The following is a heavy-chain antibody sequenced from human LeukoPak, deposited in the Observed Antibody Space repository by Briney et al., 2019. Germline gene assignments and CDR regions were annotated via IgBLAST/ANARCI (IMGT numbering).Heavy chain of an antibody. J-gene: IGHJ4*02. D-gene: IGHD3-10*01. CDR2: ISGTGGST. CDR3: AKGNTMIRGVIIPATYYFDY. V-gene: IGHV3-23*01. CDR1: GFTFSSYA. Sequence: PGGSLRLSCAASGFTFSSYAMSWVRQAPGKGLEWVSAISGTGGSTYYADSVKGRFTISRDNSKNTLHLQMNSLRAEDTAVYYCAKGNTMIRGVIIPATYYFDYWAREPWSPSPQ.